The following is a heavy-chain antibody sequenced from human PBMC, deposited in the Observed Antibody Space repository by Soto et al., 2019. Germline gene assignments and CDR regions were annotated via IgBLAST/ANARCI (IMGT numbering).Heavy chain of an antibody. D-gene: IGHD3-3*01. CDR3: ARSQGSGYYDFWSGYLGAGLWFDP. V-gene: IGHV3-11*01. Sequence: GGSLSLSCAASGFTFSDYYMSWIRQAPGKGLEWVSYISSSGSTIYYADSVKGRFTISRDNAKNSLYLQMNSLRAEDTAVYYCARSQGSGYYDFWSGYLGAGLWFDPWGQGTLVTVSS. CDR2: ISSSGSTI. CDR1: GFTFSDYY. J-gene: IGHJ5*02.